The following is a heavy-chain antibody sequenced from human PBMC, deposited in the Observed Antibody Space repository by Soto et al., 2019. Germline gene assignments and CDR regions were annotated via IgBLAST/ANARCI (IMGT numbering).Heavy chain of an antibody. D-gene: IGHD5-18*01. CDR2: IWYDGSNK. CDR3: ASKRGYSYGLYY. V-gene: IGHV3-33*01. CDR1: GFTFSSYG. J-gene: IGHJ4*02. Sequence: QVQLVESGGGVVQPGRSLRLSCAASGFTFSSYGMHWVRQAPGKGLEWVAVIWYDGSNKYYADSVKGRFTISRDNSKNTLYLQINSLRAEDTAVYYCASKRGYSYGLYYWGQGTLVTVSS.